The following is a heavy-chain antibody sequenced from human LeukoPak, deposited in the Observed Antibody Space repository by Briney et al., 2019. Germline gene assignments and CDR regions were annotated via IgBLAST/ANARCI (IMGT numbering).Heavy chain of an antibody. V-gene: IGHV4-34*01. D-gene: IGHD2-21*02. J-gene: IGHJ4*02. CDR2: INHSGST. Sequence: KPSETLSLTCAVYGGSFSGYYWSWIRQPPGKGLEWIGEINHSGSTNYNPSLKSRVTISVDTSKNQFSLKLSSVTAADTAVYYCARSKGQAVTAIPFDYWGQGTLVTVSS. CDR3: ARSKGQAVTAIPFDY. CDR1: GGSFSGYY.